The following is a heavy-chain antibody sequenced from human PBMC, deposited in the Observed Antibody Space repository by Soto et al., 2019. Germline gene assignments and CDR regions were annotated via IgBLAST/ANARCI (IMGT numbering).Heavy chain of an antibody. D-gene: IGHD3-10*01. CDR2: IYYSGST. V-gene: IGHV4-59*08. CDR3: ARRRSGPTFFDY. J-gene: IGHJ4*02. Sequence: SETLSLTCTVSGGSISSYYWSWIRQPPGKGLEWIGFIYYSGSTNYKPSLKSRVTISVDTSKNQFSLNLSSVTAADTAVYYCARRRSGPTFFDYWGQGTLVTVSS. CDR1: GGSISSYY.